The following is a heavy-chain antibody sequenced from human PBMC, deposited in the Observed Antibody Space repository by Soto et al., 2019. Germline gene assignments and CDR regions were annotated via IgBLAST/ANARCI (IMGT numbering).Heavy chain of an antibody. CDR2: ISSSSSYI. Sequence: EVQLLESGGGLVQPGGSLRLSCAASGFTFSSYAMSWVRQAPGKGLEWVSAISSSSSYIYYADSVKGRFTISRDNAKNSLYLQMNSLRAEDTAVYYCARDLAVYYYDSSGYNYYGMDVWGQGTTVTVSS. CDR1: GFTFSSYA. J-gene: IGHJ6*02. D-gene: IGHD3-22*01. V-gene: IGHV3-21*01. CDR3: ARDLAVYYYDSSGYNYYGMDV.